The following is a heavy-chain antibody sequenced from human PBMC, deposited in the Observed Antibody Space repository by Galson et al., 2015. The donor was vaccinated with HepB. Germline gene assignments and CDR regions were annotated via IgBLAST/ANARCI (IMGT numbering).Heavy chain of an antibody. V-gene: IGHV4-59*01. CDR3: ARVHSYGDAFDI. J-gene: IGHJ3*02. CDR2: IYYSGST. D-gene: IGHD5-18*01. Sequence: ETLSLTCTVSGGSISSYYWSWIRQPPGKGLEWIGYIYYSGSTNYNPSLKSRVTISVDTSKNQFSLKLSSVTAADTAVYYCARVHSYGDAFDIWGQGTMVTVSS. CDR1: GGSISSYY.